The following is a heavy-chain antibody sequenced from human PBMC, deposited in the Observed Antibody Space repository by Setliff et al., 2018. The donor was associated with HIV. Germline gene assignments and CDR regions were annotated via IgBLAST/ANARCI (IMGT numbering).Heavy chain of an antibody. CDR1: GYSFSTYW. CDR2: IFPGDSDA. D-gene: IGHD3-3*01. Sequence: PGESLKISCKGSGYSFSTYWIAWVRQMPGKGLEWMGVIFPGDSDARYSPSFQGPVTISVDESISTAYLQWSSLQASDTAMYYCASWGRARRANYNFWSGSSWFDPWGQGILVTVSS. CDR3: ASWGRARRANYNFWSGSSWFDP. J-gene: IGHJ5*02. V-gene: IGHV5-51*01.